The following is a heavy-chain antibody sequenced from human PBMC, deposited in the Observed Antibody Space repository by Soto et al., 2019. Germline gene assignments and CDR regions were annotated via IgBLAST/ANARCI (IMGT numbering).Heavy chain of an antibody. V-gene: IGHV3-11*06. D-gene: IGHD3-3*01. Sequence: PGVSLRLSCAASGFIFSYFYMSWIRQVPGKALEWLSKISSSSSSTDYADSVEGRFTISRDNAKNRLYLQMSSLRAEDTAVYYCARDRGGGSIFGGHYGMDVWGQGTTVTVSS. CDR3: ARDRGGGSIFGGHYGMDV. CDR2: ISSSSSST. J-gene: IGHJ6*02. CDR1: GFIFSYFY.